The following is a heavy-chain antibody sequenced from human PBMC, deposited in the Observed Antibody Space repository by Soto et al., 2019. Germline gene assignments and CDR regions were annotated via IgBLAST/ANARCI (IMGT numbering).Heavy chain of an antibody. CDR3: ARVTKLRFLEWSPIYYYYYMDV. CDR1: GYTFTSYG. J-gene: IGHJ6*03. V-gene: IGHV1-18*01. D-gene: IGHD3-3*01. Sequence: GASVKVSCKASGYTFTSYGISWVRQAPGQGLEWMGWISAYNGNTNYAQKLQGRVTMTTDTSTSTAYMELRSLRSDDTAVYYCARVTKLRFLEWSPIYYYYYMDVWGKGTTVTVSS. CDR2: ISAYNGNT.